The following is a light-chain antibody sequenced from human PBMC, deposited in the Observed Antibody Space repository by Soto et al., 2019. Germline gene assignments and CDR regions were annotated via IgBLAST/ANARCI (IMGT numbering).Light chain of an antibody. V-gene: IGKV3-20*01. J-gene: IGKJ1*01. CDR1: QSVNSY. CDR2: GAS. Sequence: EIVLTQSPGTLSLSPGERSTLSCRASQSVNSYLAWYQQKPGQAPRLLIYGASSRATGIPDRFSGSGSGTDFTLTFSRLDPEDFAVYYCQQYGSSPWTFVQGTKVEI. CDR3: QQYGSSPWT.